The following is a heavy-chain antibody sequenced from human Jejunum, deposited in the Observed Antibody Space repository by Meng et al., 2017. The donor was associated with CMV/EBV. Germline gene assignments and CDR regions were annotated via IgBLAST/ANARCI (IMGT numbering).Heavy chain of an antibody. V-gene: IGHV3-23*01. Sequence: GFTFGSYAMSWVRQAPGTGLEWVSSISVSGAKTYYADSVKGRFTISRDNSRRMVYLEMNSLRADDTAVYFCAKDTTPDSRFNLDHWGQGTLVTVSS. J-gene: IGHJ4*02. CDR2: ISVSGAKT. CDR3: AKDTTPDSRFNLDH. CDR1: GFTFGSYA. D-gene: IGHD1-1*01.